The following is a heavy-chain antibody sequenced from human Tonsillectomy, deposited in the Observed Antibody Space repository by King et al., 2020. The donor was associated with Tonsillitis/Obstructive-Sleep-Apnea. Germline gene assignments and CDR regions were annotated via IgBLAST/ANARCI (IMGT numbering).Heavy chain of an antibody. V-gene: IGHV2-5*02. D-gene: IGHD4-17*01. CDR1: GFSLSTSGVG. J-gene: IGHJ3*02. CDR2: IYWDDDK. Sequence: NLKESGPTLVKPTQTLTLTCTFSGFSLSTSGVGVGWIRQPPGKALEWLALIYWDDDKRYSPSLKSRLTITKDTSKNQVVLTMTNMDPVDTATYYCEHTWGRDYGLGAFDIWGQGTMVTVSS. CDR3: EHTWGRDYGLGAFDI.